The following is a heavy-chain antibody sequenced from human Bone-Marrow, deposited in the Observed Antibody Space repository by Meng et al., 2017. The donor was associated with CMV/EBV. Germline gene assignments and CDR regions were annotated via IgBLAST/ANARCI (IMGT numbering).Heavy chain of an antibody. Sequence: SETLSLTCTVSGGSISSYYWSWIRQPPGKGLEWIGYIYYSGSTNYNPSLKSRVTISVDTSKNQFSLKLSSVTAADTAVYYCARVYRWQLVAVDAFDIWGQGKMVNVAS. CDR2: IYYSGST. CDR1: GGSISSYY. D-gene: IGHD6-6*01. J-gene: IGHJ3*02. CDR3: ARVYRWQLVAVDAFDI. V-gene: IGHV4-59*01.